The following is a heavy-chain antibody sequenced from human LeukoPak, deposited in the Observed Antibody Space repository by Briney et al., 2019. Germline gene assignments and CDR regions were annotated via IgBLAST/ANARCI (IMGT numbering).Heavy chain of an antibody. D-gene: IGHD3-3*01. V-gene: IGHV1-8*01. J-gene: IGHJ4*02. Sequence: ASVKVSCKASGYTFTNYDINWVRQATGQGLEWMGLMNPNSGNTGYAQKFQGRVTMTRNTSTSTAYMELTSLRSEDTAVYYCARVNNDFWSGYYSFDYWGQGALVTVSS. CDR2: MNPNSGNT. CDR3: ARVNNDFWSGYYSFDY. CDR1: GYTFTNYD.